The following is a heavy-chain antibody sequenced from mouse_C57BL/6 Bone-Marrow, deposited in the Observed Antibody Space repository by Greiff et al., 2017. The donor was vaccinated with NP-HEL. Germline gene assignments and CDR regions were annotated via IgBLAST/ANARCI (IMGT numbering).Heavy chain of an antibody. CDR1: GFTFSDYG. CDR2: ISNLAYSI. Sequence: EVKLMESGGGLVQPGGSLKLSCAASGFTFSDYGMAWVRQAPRKGPEWVAFISNLAYSIYYADTVTGRFTISRENAKNTLYLEMSSLRSEDTAMYYCARRDYSNPYWYFDVWGTGTTVTVSS. D-gene: IGHD2-5*01. CDR3: ARRDYSNPYWYFDV. J-gene: IGHJ1*03. V-gene: IGHV5-15*01.